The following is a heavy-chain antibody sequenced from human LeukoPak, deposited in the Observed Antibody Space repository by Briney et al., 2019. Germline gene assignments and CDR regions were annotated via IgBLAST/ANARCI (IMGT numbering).Heavy chain of an antibody. CDR3: ARGFSSSWLFFDY. CDR1: GGSITSGSYY. Sequence: KSSETLSLTCTVSGGSITSGSYYWNWIRQHPGKGLEWIGYNYYSGSTYYNPSLKSRVSTSIDASTNQFSLKLNSVTAADTAVYYCARGFSSSWLFFDYWGQGTLVTVSS. V-gene: IGHV4-31*03. J-gene: IGHJ4*02. D-gene: IGHD6-13*01. CDR2: NYYSGST.